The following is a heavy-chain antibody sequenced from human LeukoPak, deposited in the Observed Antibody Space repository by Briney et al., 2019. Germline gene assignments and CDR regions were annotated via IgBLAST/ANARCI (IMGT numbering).Heavy chain of an antibody. CDR1: GFTFSSYA. Sequence: GSLKLFCSAPGFTFSSYAISWVRPAPGKGLEWVSAISGSGGSTYYADSVKGRFTISRDNSKNTLYLQMNSLRAEDTAVYYCAKDLSSSSWYAEYYFDYWGQGTLVTVSS. V-gene: IGHV3-23*01. D-gene: IGHD6-13*01. J-gene: IGHJ4*02. CDR3: AKDLSSSSWYAEYYFDY. CDR2: ISGSGGST.